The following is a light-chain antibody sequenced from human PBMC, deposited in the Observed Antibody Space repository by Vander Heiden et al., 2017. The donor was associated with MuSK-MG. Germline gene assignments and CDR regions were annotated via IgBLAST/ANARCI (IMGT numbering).Light chain of an antibody. Sequence: DILMTQSPSTLSASVGDRVTITCRASQDIGPWLAWFQHKPGKAPKLLIYRASNLESGVPSRFSGSGSGTEFALTISSLQPDDFATYFCQQEEWPSITFGQGTLLDIK. CDR3: QQEEWPSIT. V-gene: IGKV1-5*03. CDR2: RAS. CDR1: QDIGPW. J-gene: IGKJ5*01.